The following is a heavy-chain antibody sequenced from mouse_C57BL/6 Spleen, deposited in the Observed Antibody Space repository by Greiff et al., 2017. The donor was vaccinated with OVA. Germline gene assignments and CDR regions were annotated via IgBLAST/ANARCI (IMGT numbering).Heavy chain of an antibody. V-gene: IGHV1-55*01. CDR1: GYTFTSYW. J-gene: IGHJ2*01. CDR2: IYPGSGST. Sequence: QVQLQQPGAELVKPGASVKMSCKASGYTFTSYWITWVKQRPGQGLEWIGDIYPGSGSTNYNEKFKSKATLTVDTSSSTAYLQLRSQTSEDSAVCYCARSGDGWFRDYWGPGTTLTVSS. D-gene: IGHD2-3*01. CDR3: ARSGDGWFRDY.